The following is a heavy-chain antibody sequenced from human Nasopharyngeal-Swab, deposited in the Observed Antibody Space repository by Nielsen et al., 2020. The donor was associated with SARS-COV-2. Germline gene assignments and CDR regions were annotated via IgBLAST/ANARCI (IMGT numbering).Heavy chain of an antibody. V-gene: IGHV3-30-3*02. Sequence: VRQAPGKGLEWVAVISYDGSNKYYADSVKGRFTISRDNSKNTLYLQMNSLRAEDTAVYYCAKDRSVTTDCSVYWGQGTLVTVSS. D-gene: IGHD4-17*01. J-gene: IGHJ4*02. CDR2: ISYDGSNK. CDR3: AKDRSVTTDCSVY.